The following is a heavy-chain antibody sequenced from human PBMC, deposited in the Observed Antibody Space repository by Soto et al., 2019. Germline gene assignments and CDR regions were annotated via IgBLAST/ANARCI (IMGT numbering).Heavy chain of an antibody. D-gene: IGHD1-26*01. CDR2: ISSSGSTI. J-gene: IGHJ4*02. CDR3: TRVISGSSGLFDY. V-gene: IGHV3-48*03. CDR1: GFTFSSYE. Sequence: GGSLRLSCAASGFTFSSYEMNWVRQAPGKGLEWVSYISSSGSTIYYADSVKGRFTISRDDAKNTLYLQMDSLRAEDTALYYCTRVISGSSGLFDYWGQGTLVTVSS.